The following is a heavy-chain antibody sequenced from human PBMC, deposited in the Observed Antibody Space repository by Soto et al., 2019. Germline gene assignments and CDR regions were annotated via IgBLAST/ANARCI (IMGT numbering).Heavy chain of an antibody. Sequence: SETLSLTCVVSNFSISSGYYWGWIRQSPGKGLEWIASIYRSGTTPYNPSLKSRVTISVDPSKNQFSLMLTAVTAADTAVYYCARTHSGSYYSVFNYWGRGSLVTVSS. V-gene: IGHV4-38-2*01. CDR3: ARTHSGSYYSVFNY. CDR2: IYRSGTT. J-gene: IGHJ4*02. CDR1: NFSISSGYY. D-gene: IGHD1-26*01.